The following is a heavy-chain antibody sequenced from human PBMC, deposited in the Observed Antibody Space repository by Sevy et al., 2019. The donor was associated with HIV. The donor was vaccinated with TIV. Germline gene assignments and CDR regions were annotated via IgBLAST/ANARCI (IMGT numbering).Heavy chain of an antibody. CDR3: ARVPYDYDFWSGYYRPTGYYYYGMDV. V-gene: IGHV3-7*01. CDR1: GFTFSSYW. CDR2: IKQDGSEK. D-gene: IGHD3-3*01. Sequence: GGSLRLSCAASGFTFSSYWMSWVRQAPGKGLEWVANIKQDGSEKYYVDSVKGRFTISRDNAKNSLYLQMNNLRAEDTAVYYCARVPYDYDFWSGYYRPTGYYYYGMDVWGQGTTVTVSS. J-gene: IGHJ6*02.